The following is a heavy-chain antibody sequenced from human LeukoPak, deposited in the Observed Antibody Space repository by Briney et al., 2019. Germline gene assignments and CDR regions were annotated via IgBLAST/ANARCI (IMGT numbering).Heavy chain of an antibody. V-gene: IGHV2-5*02. Sequence: SGPTLVNPTQTLTLTCTFSGFSLSTSGVGVVWIRQPPGKALEWLALIYWDDDKRYSPSLKSRLTIAKDTSKNQVVLTMTNMDPVDTATYYCAHRPVDTSMVANWFDPWGQGTLVTVSS. CDR3: AHRPVDTSMVANWFDP. J-gene: IGHJ5*02. D-gene: IGHD5-18*01. CDR1: GFSLSTSGVG. CDR2: IYWDDDK.